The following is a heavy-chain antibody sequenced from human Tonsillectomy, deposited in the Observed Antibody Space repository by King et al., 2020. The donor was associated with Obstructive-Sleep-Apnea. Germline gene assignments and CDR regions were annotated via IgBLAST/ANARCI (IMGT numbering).Heavy chain of an antibody. CDR1: QFTFGSYA. CDR2: ISYDGHNE. D-gene: IGHD3-10*01. J-gene: IGHJ4*02. CDR3: ARVGSPFTMIRDHYFDY. Sequence: VQLVESGGGVVQPGRSLRLSCAASQFTFGSYAMHWVRQAPGKGLEWVAVISYDGHNEYYEDSVKGRFTISRDNSWDTLYLQMNSLRAEDTAVYYCARVGSPFTMIRDHYFDYWGQGTLVTVSS. V-gene: IGHV3-30-3*01.